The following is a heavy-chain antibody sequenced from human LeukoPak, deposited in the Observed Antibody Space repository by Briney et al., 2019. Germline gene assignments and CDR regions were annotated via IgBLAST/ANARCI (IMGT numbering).Heavy chain of an antibody. Sequence: ASVKVSCKASGYTFTSYGISWVRQAPGQGLEWMGWINPNSGGTNYAQKFQGRVTMTRDTSISTAYMELSRLRSDDTAVYYCARGKIRIVVPAAMAYWGQGTLVTVSS. CDR1: GYTFTSYG. D-gene: IGHD2-2*01. V-gene: IGHV1-2*02. J-gene: IGHJ4*02. CDR3: ARGKIRIVVPAAMAY. CDR2: INPNSGGT.